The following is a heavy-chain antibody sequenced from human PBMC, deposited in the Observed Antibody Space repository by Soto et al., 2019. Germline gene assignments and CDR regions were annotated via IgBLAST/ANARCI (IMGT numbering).Heavy chain of an antibody. V-gene: IGHV3-7*03. CDR3: ARGTSHYYYAHVGX. Sequence: PGGSLRLSCGASGFTFSSYWMSWVRQAPGKALECVDNIQHDGRETFYVDSVKGRFTISIDNSNNTLYLQMDRLVVEDTAVYYCARGTSHYYYAHVGXWGLGALVTVSX. D-gene: IGHD3-16*01. CDR1: GFTFSSYW. J-gene: IGHJ4*02. CDR2: IQHDGRET.